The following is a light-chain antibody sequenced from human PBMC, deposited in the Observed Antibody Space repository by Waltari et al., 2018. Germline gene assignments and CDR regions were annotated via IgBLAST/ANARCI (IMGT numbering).Light chain of an antibody. J-gene: IGKJ4*01. CDR3: QQYDSDLAVT. CDR2: AAS. CDR1: QDINKN. V-gene: IGKV1-33*01. Sequence: DIQMTQSPSSLSASVGDRVTITCQASQDINKNLNWYQQKPGRDPNLLIYAASNLETGVPSKFSGSGSGTDFTFTITSLQPEDTATYYCQQYDSDLAVTFGGGTKVEIK.